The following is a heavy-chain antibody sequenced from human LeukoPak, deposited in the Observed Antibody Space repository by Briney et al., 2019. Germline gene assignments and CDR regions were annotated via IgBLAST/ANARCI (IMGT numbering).Heavy chain of an antibody. J-gene: IGHJ1*01. CDR3: ASDPKYQYCSGGSCHFQH. D-gene: IGHD2-15*01. Sequence: ASVKVSCKASGYTFTSYYMHWVRQAPGQGLEWMGIINPSGGSTSYAQKFQGRVTMTRDTSTSTVYMELSSLRSEDTAVYYCASDPKYQYCSGGSCHFQHWGQGTLVTVSS. CDR2: INPSGGST. CDR1: GYTFTSYY. V-gene: IGHV1-46*01.